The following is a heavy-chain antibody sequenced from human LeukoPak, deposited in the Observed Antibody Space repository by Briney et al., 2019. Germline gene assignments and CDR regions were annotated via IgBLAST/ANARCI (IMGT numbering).Heavy chain of an antibody. CDR3: ATSRYCSGGDCYSLAFDI. V-gene: IGHV3-64*02. CDR1: GFTFSNYF. J-gene: IGHJ3*02. D-gene: IGHD2-15*01. Sequence: GGSLRLSCAASGFTFSNYFMHWVRQAPGKGLEYFSAISRTGGTTYYTDSVKGRFTISRDNSKNTLYLQMGSLRAEYMAVYYCATSRYCSGGDCYSLAFDIWGQGTMVTVSS. CDR2: ISRTGGTT.